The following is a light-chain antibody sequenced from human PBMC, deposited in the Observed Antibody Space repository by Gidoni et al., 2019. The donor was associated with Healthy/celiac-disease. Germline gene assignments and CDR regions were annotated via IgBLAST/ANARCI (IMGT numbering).Light chain of an antibody. V-gene: IGLV3-9*01. CDR2: RVS. Sequence: SYQLTQLPPVPVALGRTARITCRGHNIGSNNVHWYQQKPGQAPVLVIYRVSNRPSGIPERFSGSKSGNTATLTISRAQAGDEADYYCKVKDSSFYVVFGGGTKLTVL. CDR3: KVKDSSFYVV. CDR1: NIGSNN. J-gene: IGLJ2*01.